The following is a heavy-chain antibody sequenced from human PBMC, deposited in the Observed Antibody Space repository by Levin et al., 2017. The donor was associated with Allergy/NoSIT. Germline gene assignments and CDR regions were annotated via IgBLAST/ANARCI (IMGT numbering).Heavy chain of an antibody. D-gene: IGHD6-19*01. CDR3: ASHLGYSSGWYGDADY. CDR2: IYHSGST. Sequence: SETLSLTCAVSGGSISSSNWWSWVRQPPGKGLEWIGEIYHSGSTNYNPSLKGRVTISVDKSKNQFSLKLSSVTAADTAVYYCASHLGYSSGWYGDADYWGHGTLVTVSS. V-gene: IGHV4-4*02. J-gene: IGHJ4*01. CDR1: GGSISSSNW.